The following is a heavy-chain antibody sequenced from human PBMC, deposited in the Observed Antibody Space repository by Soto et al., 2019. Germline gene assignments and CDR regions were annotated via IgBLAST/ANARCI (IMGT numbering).Heavy chain of an antibody. D-gene: IGHD6-6*01. V-gene: IGHV4-59*13. CDR3: ARGGEQLGIFDF. Sequence: QVQLQESGPGLVKPSETMSLTCTVSGVSISHYYWSWIRQPPGRALEWIGFVYHTGTTNYNPSLSSRVTISVDTSNNQFSLNLRSLTTADTAVYYCARGGEQLGIFDFWGQGTLVTVSS. CDR1: GVSISHYY. CDR2: VYHTGTT. J-gene: IGHJ4*02.